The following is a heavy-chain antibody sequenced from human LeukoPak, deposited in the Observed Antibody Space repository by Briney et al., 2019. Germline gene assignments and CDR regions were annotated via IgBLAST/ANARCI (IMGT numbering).Heavy chain of an antibody. CDR2: ISYDGSNK. D-gene: IGHD6-19*01. CDR1: GFTFSYYS. V-gene: IGHV3-30*18. Sequence: PGGSLRLSCAASGFTFSYYSMNWVRQAPGKGLEWVAVISYDGSNKYYADSVKGRFTISRDNSKNTLYLQMNSLRAEDTAVYYCAKGLEQWLVRQLSVDPWGQGTLVTVSS. CDR3: AKGLEQWLVRQLSVDP. J-gene: IGHJ5*02.